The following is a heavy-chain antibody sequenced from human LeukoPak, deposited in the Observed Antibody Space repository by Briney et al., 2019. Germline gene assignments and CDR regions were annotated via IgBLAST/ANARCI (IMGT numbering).Heavy chain of an antibody. CDR1: GGSISSYY. Sequence: SETLSLTCTVSGGSISSYYGSWSRQPPGKGLGWSGYIYYSGSTTYNPSLKSRVTISVDTSKNQFSLKLSSVTAADTALYYCASIAAAGTGWSDPWGQGTLVTVSS. V-gene: IGHV4-59*08. CDR3: ASIAAAGTGWSDP. CDR2: IYYSGST. D-gene: IGHD6-13*01. J-gene: IGHJ5*02.